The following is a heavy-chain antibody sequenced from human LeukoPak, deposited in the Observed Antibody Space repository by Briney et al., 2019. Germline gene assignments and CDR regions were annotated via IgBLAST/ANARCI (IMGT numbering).Heavy chain of an antibody. CDR3: ASGYGSPLFDL. J-gene: IGHJ4*02. D-gene: IGHD5-12*01. V-gene: IGHV4-61*02. Sequence: SETLSLTCTVSGGSISSGSFYWSWIRQPAGKGLEWIGRIYTSGSTNYNPSLKSRVTISVDTSKNQFSLKLSSVTAADTAVYYCASGYGSPLFDLWGQGTLVTVSS. CDR2: IYTSGST. CDR1: GGSISSGSFY.